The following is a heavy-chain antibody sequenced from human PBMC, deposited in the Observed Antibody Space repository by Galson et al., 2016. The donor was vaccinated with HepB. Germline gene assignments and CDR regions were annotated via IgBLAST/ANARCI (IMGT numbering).Heavy chain of an antibody. CDR1: GGSVSSSSYY. CDR3: ARERTEMRARGAMDV. D-gene: IGHD1-26*01. Sequence: LSLTCTVSGGSVSSSSYYWSWIRQPLGKGLDWIGYIYYSGSTNYHPSLKSRVTISVDTSTNQFSLRLSSVTATDTAVYYCARERTEMRARGAMDVWGQGTTVTVSS. V-gene: IGHV4-61*01. J-gene: IGHJ6*02. CDR2: IYYSGST.